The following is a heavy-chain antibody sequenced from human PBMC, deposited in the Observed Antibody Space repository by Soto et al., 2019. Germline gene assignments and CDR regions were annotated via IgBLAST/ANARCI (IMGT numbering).Heavy chain of an antibody. J-gene: IGHJ4*02. V-gene: IGHV6-1*01. CDR2: TYYRSKWYN. CDR1: GDSVSSNSAA. D-gene: IGHD5-12*01. Sequence: SPTLSLTCAISGDSVSSNSAAWNWIRQSPSRGLEWLGRTYYRSKWYNDYAVSVKSRITINPDTSKNQFPLQLNSVTPEDTAVDYCARDGGSGYSRTDYWGQGTLVTVSS. CDR3: ARDGGSGYSRTDY.